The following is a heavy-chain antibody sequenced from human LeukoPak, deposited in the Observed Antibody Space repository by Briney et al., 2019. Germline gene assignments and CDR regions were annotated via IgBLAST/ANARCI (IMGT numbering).Heavy chain of an antibody. J-gene: IGHJ4*02. CDR1: GFTFSSYE. CDR3: ASIVVVPAALYYFDY. CDR2: ISSSGSTI. D-gene: IGHD2-2*01. V-gene: IGHV3-48*03. Sequence: PGGSLRLSCAASGFTFSSYEMNWVRQAPGKGLEWVSYISSSGSTIYYADSVKGRFTISRDNAKNSLYLQMNSLRAEDTAVYYRASIVVVPAALYYFDYWGQGTLVTVSS.